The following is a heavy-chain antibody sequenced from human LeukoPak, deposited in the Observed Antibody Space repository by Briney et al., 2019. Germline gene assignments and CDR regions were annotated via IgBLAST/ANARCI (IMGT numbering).Heavy chain of an antibody. D-gene: IGHD3-22*01. CDR3: AREDSRGYDY. V-gene: IGHV1-2*02. J-gene: IGHJ4*02. Sequence: ASVTVSCKASGYTFSSYGISWVRQAPGQGLEWMGWINPNSGGTNYAQNFQGRVTMTRDTSISTAYMEVRRLRSDDTAVYYCAREDSRGYDYWGQGTLVTVSS. CDR2: INPNSGGT. CDR1: GYTFSSYG.